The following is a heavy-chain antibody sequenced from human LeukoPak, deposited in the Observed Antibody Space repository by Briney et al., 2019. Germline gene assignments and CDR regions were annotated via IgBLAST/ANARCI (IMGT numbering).Heavy chain of an antibody. CDR3: ARSLDY. CDR2: INKDGSEK. V-gene: IGHV3-7*03. Sequence: GGSLRLSCVASGFTFSSYWMHWVRQAPGKGLEWVANINKDGSEKYYVDSVKGRFTISRDNAKNSLYLQMNNLRAEDTAVFYCARSLDYWGQGTLVTVSS. CDR1: GFTFSSYW. J-gene: IGHJ4*02.